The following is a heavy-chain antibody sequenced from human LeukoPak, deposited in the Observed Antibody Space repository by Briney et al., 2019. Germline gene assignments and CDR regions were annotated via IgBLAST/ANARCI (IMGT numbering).Heavy chain of an antibody. V-gene: IGHV3-11*01. J-gene: IGHJ4*02. CDR2: ISSSGSTI. CDR1: GFTFSDYY. Sequence: GRSLRLSCAASGFTFSDYYMSWIRQAPGKGLEWVSYISSSGSTIYYADSVKGRFTISRDNAKNSLYLQMNSLRAEDTAVYYCARGRDYDFWSGYYNFDYWGQGTLVTVSS. CDR3: ARGRDYDFWSGYYNFDY. D-gene: IGHD3-3*01.